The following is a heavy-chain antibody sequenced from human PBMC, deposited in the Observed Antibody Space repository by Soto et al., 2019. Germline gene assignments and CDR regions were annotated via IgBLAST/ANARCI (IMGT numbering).Heavy chain of an antibody. J-gene: IGHJ5*02. V-gene: IGHV2-5*01. CDR1: GFSLSTSGVG. Sequence: QITLMESGPTLVKPTQTLTLTCTFSGFSLSTSGVGVGWIRQPPGKALEWLALIYWNDDKRYSPSLKSRLTITKDTSKNQVVLTMTNMDPVDTATYYCAHYLYYYGSGKQFDPWGQGTLVTVSS. D-gene: IGHD3-10*01. CDR3: AHYLYYYGSGKQFDP. CDR2: IYWNDDK.